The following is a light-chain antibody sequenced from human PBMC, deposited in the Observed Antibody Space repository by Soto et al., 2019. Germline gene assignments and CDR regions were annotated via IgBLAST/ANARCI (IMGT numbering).Light chain of an antibody. Sequence: EVVLTQSPGTLSLSPGERATLSCRASQSVSISLGWYQQKPGQAPRLLIYEASNRATGIPDRFSGSGSGTDFTLTISRLEPEDLAVYYCQQYDRSPRTFGQGTKVEIK. V-gene: IGKV3-20*01. J-gene: IGKJ1*01. CDR2: EAS. CDR1: QSVSIS. CDR3: QQYDRSPRT.